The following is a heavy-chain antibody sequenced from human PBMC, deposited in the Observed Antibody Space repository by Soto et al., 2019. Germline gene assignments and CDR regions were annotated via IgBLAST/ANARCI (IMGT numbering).Heavy chain of an antibody. J-gene: IGHJ1*01. D-gene: IGHD3-16*01. CDR3: ARGGTTGGLDV. Sequence: QVQLVESGGGVVQPGTSLRLSCVGSGFTFRSYVIHWVRQAPGKGLEWVALTSYDGSNKDYGDSVKGRFTISRDNSRNTVDLQMDSLRREDTALYDCARGGTTGGLDVWGQGTLVSVSS. CDR1: GFTFRSYV. CDR2: TSYDGSNK. V-gene: IGHV3-33*05.